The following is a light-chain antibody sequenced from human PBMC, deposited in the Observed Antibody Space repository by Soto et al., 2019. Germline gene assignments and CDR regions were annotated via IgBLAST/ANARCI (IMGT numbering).Light chain of an antibody. V-gene: IGKV1-5*01. J-gene: IGKJ2*03. CDR2: DAS. CDR3: QQYSSYYS. CDR1: QSITRY. Sequence: DIQMTQSPSNLSASVGDRVTITCRASQSITRYLAWYQQKPGKAPKVLIFDASIFESGAPSRFSGSGSGTEFTLTISSVQPDDFATYYCQQYSSYYSFGQGTKLEIK.